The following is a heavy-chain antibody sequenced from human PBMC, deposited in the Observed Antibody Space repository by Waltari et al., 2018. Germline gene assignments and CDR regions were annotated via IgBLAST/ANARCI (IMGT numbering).Heavy chain of an antibody. J-gene: IGHJ4*01. CDR3: ARGEGGANEY. CDR1: GFTFRNYE. Sequence: EVQLVESGGGLVQLGGSLRPFGAASGFTFRNYEMNLVRQAPGKGLEWVSYISSGASTIFYADSVKGRFTISRDNAKNSVYLEMNSLRADDTAIYYCARGEGGANEYWGQGTLVTVSS. V-gene: IGHV3-48*03. CDR2: ISSGASTI. D-gene: IGHD1-26*01.